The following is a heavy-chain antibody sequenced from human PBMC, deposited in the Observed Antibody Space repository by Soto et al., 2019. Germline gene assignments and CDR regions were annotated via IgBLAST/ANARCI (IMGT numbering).Heavy chain of an antibody. D-gene: IGHD6-19*01. Sequence: SQTLSLTCAISGDRVSSNSAAWNWIRQSPSRGLEWLGRTYYRSKWYNDYAVSVKSRITINPDTSKNQFSLQLNSVTPEDTAVYYCASSAGRWFYYYYGMDVWGQGTTVTVSS. CDR3: ASSAGRWFYYYYGMDV. CDR1: GDRVSSNSAA. V-gene: IGHV6-1*01. J-gene: IGHJ6*02. CDR2: TYYRSKWYN.